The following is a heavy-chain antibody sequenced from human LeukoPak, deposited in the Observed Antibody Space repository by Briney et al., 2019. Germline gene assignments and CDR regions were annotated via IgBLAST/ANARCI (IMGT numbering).Heavy chain of an antibody. CDR2: IWYDGSNK. CDR3: ARDLSADPNYYYGLDV. CDR1: GFTFNSYG. Sequence: GGSLRLSCAASGFTFNSYGMHWVRQAPGKGLEWVAVIWYDGSNKYYADSVKGRLTISRDNSKNTLYLQVNSLRAEDTAVYHCARDLSADPNYYYGLDVWGQGTTVTVPS. J-gene: IGHJ6*02. V-gene: IGHV3-33*01.